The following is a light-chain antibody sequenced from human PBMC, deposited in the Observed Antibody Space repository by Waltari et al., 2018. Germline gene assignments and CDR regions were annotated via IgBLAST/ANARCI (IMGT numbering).Light chain of an antibody. Sequence: ELVLTQPPGPLSLSPGERAALPCRASQSVSSISLTWYQQKPGQAPRLLIYGASTRATGIPDRFSGSGSATDFTLTISRLEPEDFAVYYCQQYDGIVLTFGGGTKVEI. CDR1: QSVSSIS. J-gene: IGKJ4*01. V-gene: IGKV3-20*01. CDR3: QQYDGIVLT. CDR2: GAS.